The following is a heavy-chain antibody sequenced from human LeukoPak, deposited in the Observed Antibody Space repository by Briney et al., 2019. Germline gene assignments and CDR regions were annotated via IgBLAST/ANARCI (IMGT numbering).Heavy chain of an antibody. V-gene: IGHV1-2*02. CDR3: ARAGVATIGVRNYYYYMDV. D-gene: IGHD5-12*01. CDR2: INPNSGGT. J-gene: IGHJ6*03. CDR1: GYTFTGYY. Sequence: GASVKVSCKASGYTFTGYYMHWVRQAPGQGLEWMGWINPNSGGTNYAQKFQGRVTMTRDTSISTAYMELSRLRSDDTAVYYCARAGVATIGVRNYYYYMDVWGKGTTVTISS.